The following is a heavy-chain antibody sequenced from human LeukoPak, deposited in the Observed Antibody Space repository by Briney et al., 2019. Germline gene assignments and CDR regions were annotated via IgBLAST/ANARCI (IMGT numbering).Heavy chain of an antibody. CDR1: GGSVSSHY. Sequence: SETLSLTCTVSGGSVSSHYWSWIRQLPGKGLEWIGYIYYSGSTNYNPSLKSRVTISVDTSKNQFSLKLSSVTAADTAVYYCARVNRFMITFGGVIGDYYYYYYMDVWGKGTTVTVSS. D-gene: IGHD3-16*02. CDR2: IYYSGST. CDR3: ARVNRFMITFGGVIGDYYYYYYMDV. J-gene: IGHJ6*03. V-gene: IGHV4-59*02.